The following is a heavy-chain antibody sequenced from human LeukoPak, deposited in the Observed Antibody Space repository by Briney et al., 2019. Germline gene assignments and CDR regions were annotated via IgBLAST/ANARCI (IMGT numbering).Heavy chain of an antibody. CDR2: ISWDGGST. CDR3: AKGPMTTVTKVFDY. D-gene: IGHD4-17*01. J-gene: IGHJ4*02. CDR1: GFTFDDYT. Sequence: PGGSLRLSCAASGFTFDDYTIHWVRQAPGKGLEWVSLISWDGGSTYYADSVKGRFTISRDNSKNSLYLQMNSLRTEDTALYYCAKGPMTTVTKVFDYWGQGTLVTVSS. V-gene: IGHV3-43*01.